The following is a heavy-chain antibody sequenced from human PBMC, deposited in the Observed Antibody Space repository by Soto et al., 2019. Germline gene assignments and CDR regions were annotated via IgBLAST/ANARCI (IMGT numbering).Heavy chain of an antibody. V-gene: IGHV4-4*02. CDR1: GGSISSSNW. J-gene: IGHJ6*02. CDR3: ARVSGSYYYGMDV. Sequence: QVQLQESGPGLVKPSGTLSLTCAVSGGSISSSNWWSWVRQPPGKGLEWIGEIYHSGSTNYNPSRKSRVTISVDKSKNPFSRKLSSVTAADTAVYYCARVSGSYYYGMDVWGQGTTVTVSS. CDR2: IYHSGST. D-gene: IGHD1-26*01.